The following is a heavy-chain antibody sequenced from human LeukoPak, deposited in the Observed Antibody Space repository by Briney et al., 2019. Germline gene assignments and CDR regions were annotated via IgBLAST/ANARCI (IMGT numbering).Heavy chain of an antibody. CDR3: ARDRLNIVLMVYADHFDY. V-gene: IGHV1-18*01. CDR2: ISAYNGNT. J-gene: IGHJ4*02. CDR1: GYTFTSYG. Sequence: ASVKVSCKASGYTFTSYGISWVRQAPGQGLEWMGWISAYNGNTNYAQKLQGRVTMTTDTSTSTAYMELRSLRSDDTAVYYCARDRLNIVLMVYADHFDYWGQGTLVTVSS. D-gene: IGHD2-8*01.